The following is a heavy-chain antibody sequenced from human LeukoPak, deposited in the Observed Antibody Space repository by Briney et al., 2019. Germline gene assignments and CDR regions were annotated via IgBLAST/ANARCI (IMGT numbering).Heavy chain of an antibody. CDR3: ARARGYCGSTSCYEGYYFDY. V-gene: IGHV3-13*01. CDR1: GFTFSSYD. CDR2: IGTAGDT. J-gene: IGHJ4*02. Sequence: GGSLRLSCAASGFTFSSYDMHWVRQATGEGLEWVSAIGTAGDTYYPGSVKGRFTISRENAKNSLYLQMNSLRAGDTAVYYCARARGYCGSTSCYEGYYFDYWGQGTLVTVSS. D-gene: IGHD2-2*01.